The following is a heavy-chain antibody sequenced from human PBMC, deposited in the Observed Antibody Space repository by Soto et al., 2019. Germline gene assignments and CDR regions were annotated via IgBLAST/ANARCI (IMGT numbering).Heavy chain of an antibody. J-gene: IGHJ3*02. CDR2: ISGSGGST. V-gene: IGHV3-23*01. D-gene: IGHD1-26*01. CDR3: AKDMWELLSWWVNDAFDI. Sequence: PGGSLRLSCAASGFTFSSYAMSWVRQAPGKGLEWVSAISGSGGSTYYADSVKGRFTISRDNSKNTLYLQMNSLRAEDTAVYYCAKDMWELLSWWVNDAFDIWGQGTMVTVSS. CDR1: GFTFSSYA.